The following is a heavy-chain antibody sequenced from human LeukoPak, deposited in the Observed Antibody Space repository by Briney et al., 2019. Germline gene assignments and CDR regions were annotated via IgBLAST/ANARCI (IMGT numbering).Heavy chain of an antibody. V-gene: IGHV1-18*01. Sequence: ASVKVSCKASGGTFSRYGINWVRQAPGQGLEWMGWISSYNGNTNYVQKFQGRVAMTTDTSTSTAYMELRSLRSDDTAVYYCARVDSSAKDAFDIWGQGTMVTVSS. D-gene: IGHD3/OR15-3a*01. CDR1: GGTFSRYG. J-gene: IGHJ3*02. CDR3: ARVDSSAKDAFDI. CDR2: ISSYNGNT.